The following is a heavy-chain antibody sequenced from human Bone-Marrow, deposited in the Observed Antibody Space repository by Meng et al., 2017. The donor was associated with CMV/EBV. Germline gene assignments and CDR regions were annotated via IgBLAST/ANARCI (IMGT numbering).Heavy chain of an antibody. D-gene: IGHD3-10*01. CDR2: LSHSGSA. CDR3: ARSPGCWSFDY. V-gene: IGHV4-4*01. Sequence: CAVSGSYIHARYTWSRGLRRPPGKGLELFGELSHSGSAKYIPSLMIRVTLSMDLPRNHFSLQLTSVTAADTGVYFCARSPGCWSFDYWGQGALVTVSS. J-gene: IGHJ4*02. CDR1: GSYIHARYTW.